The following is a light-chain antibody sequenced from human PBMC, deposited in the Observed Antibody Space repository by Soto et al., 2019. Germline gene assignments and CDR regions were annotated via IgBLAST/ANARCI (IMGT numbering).Light chain of an antibody. V-gene: IGLV2-11*01. CDR3: YSYAGSYTWV. J-gene: IGLJ3*02. Sequence: QSALTQPHSVSGSPGQSVTISCTGSSSDVGGYNYVSWYQHHPGKAPKLMISDVTKRPSGVPDRFSGSKSGNTASLTISGLQAEDEADYYCYSYAGSYTWVFGGGTKLTVL. CDR1: SSDVGGYNY. CDR2: DVT.